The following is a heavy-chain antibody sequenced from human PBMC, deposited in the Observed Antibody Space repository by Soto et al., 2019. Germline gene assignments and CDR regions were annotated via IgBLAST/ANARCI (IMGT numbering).Heavy chain of an antibody. D-gene: IGHD3-10*01. V-gene: IGHV1-24*01. Sequence: ASVKVSCKVSGYTLTELSMHWVRQAPGKGLEWMGGFDPEDGETIYAQKFQGRVTMTEDTSKDTAYMELSSLRSEDTAVYYCATGGEMVRGVIFYYYYGMDVWGQGTTVTVSS. J-gene: IGHJ6*02. CDR1: GYTLTELS. CDR2: FDPEDGET. CDR3: ATGGEMVRGVIFYYYYGMDV.